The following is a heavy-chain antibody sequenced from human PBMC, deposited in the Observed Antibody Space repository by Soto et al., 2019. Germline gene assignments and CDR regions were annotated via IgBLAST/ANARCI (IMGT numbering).Heavy chain of an antibody. V-gene: IGHV1-18*01. Sequence: ASVKVSCKASGYTFTSYGISWVRQAPGQGLEWMGWISAYNGNTNYAQKLQGRVTMTTDTSTSTAYMELRSLRSDDTAVYYCARDRYYYDCSGYYSLVDYWGQGTLVTVSS. CDR1: GYTFTSYG. CDR2: ISAYNGNT. D-gene: IGHD3-22*01. J-gene: IGHJ4*02. CDR3: ARDRYYYDCSGYYSLVDY.